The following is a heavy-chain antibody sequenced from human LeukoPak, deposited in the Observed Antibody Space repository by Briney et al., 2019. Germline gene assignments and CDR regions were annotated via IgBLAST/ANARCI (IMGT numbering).Heavy chain of an antibody. J-gene: IGHJ4*02. CDR1: GYTFTSYY. CDR3: ARDQSKAYCGGDCYPFDY. CDR2: INPRGGST. V-gene: IGHV1-46*01. Sequence: ASVKVSCKASGYTFTSYYMHWVRQAPGQGLEWMGIINPRGGSTSYAQKFQGRVTMTRDTSTSTVYMELSSLRSEDTAVYYCARDQSKAYCGGDCYPFDYWGQGTLVTVSS. D-gene: IGHD2-21*02.